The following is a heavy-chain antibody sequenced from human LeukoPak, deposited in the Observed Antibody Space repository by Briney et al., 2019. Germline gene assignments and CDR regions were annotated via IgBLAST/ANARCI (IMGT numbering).Heavy chain of an antibody. CDR3: AKVRNDFWSGSNSNWFDP. V-gene: IGHV3-23*01. D-gene: IGHD3-3*01. CDR1: GFTFSSYW. CDR2: ISGSGGST. J-gene: IGHJ5*02. Sequence: GGSLRLSCAASGFTFSSYWMSWVRQAPGQGLEWVSAISGSGGSTYYADSVKGRFTISRDNSKNTLYLQMNSLRAEDTAVYYCAKVRNDFWSGSNSNWFDPWGQGTLVTVSS.